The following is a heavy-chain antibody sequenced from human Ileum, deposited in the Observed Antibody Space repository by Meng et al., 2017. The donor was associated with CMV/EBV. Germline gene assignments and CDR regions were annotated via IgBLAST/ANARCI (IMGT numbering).Heavy chain of an antibody. CDR1: GYTFTGYY. CDR3: ARGDGFGDCSSTSCYLWFDP. CDR2: INPNSGRT. J-gene: IGHJ5*01. V-gene: IGHV1-2*02. D-gene: IGHD2-2*03. Sequence: ASVKVSCKASGYTFTGYYMHWVRQAPGQGLEWMGWINPNSGRTNYAQEFQGRVTMTRDTSTSTAYMELSRLRSDDTAVYYCARGDGFGDCSSTSCYLWFDPWGQGTRVTGCS.